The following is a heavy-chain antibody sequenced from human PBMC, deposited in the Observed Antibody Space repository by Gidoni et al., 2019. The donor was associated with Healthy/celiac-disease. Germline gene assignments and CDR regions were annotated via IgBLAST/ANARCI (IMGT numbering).Heavy chain of an antibody. D-gene: IGHD3-10*01. CDR3: ARVTGRYYYGSGSYYPLKFDY. J-gene: IGHJ4*02. V-gene: IGHV4-34*01. Sequence: QVQLQQWGAGLLKPSETLSLTCAVYGGSFSGYYWSWIRQPPGKGLELIGEINHSGSTNYNPSLKSRVTISVDTSKNQFSLKLSSVTAADTAVYYCARVTGRYYYGSGSYYPLKFDYWGQGTLVTVSS. CDR1: GGSFSGYY. CDR2: INHSGST.